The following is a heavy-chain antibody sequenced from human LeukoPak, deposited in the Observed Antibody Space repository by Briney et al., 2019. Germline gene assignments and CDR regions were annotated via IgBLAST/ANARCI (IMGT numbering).Heavy chain of an antibody. V-gene: IGHV4-30-2*01. CDR1: GGSISSGGYY. CDR3: ARERIRDAFDI. D-gene: IGHD2/OR15-2a*01. CDR2: IYHSGST. J-gene: IGHJ3*02. Sequence: SQTLSLTCTVSGGSISSGGYYWSWIRQPPGKGLEWIGYIYHSGSTYYNPSLKSRVTISVDRSKNQFSLKLSSVTAADTAVYYCARERIRDAFDIWGQGTMVTVSS.